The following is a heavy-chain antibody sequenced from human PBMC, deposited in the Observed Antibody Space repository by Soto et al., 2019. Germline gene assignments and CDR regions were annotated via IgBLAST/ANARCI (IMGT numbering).Heavy chain of an antibody. CDR2: INAGNGNT. J-gene: IGHJ4*02. CDR1: GYTFTSYA. Sequence: ASVKVSCKASGYTFTSYAMHWVRQAPGQRLEWMGWINAGNGNTKYSQKFQGRVTITRDTSASTAYMDPADTATYYCARMIFGRNVYYFDYWGRGTLVTVSS. CDR3: GRNVYYFDY. V-gene: IGHV1-3*01. D-gene: IGHD3-10*01.